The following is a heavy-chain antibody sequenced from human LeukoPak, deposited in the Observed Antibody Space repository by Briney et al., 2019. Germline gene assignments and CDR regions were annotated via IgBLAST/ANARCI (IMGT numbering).Heavy chain of an antibody. J-gene: IGHJ4*02. CDR1: GGSISSYY. CDR3: ARVVFGAVAGRRFDY. D-gene: IGHD6-19*01. Sequence: PSETLSLTCTVSGGSISSYYWSWIRQPPGKGLEWIGYIYYSGSTNYNPSLKSRVTISVDTSKNQFSLKLSSVTAADTAVYYCARVVFGAVAGRRFDYWGQGTLVTVSS. CDR2: IYYSGST. V-gene: IGHV4-59*01.